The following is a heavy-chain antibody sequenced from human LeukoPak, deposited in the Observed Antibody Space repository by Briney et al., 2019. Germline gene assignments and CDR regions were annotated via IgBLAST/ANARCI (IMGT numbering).Heavy chain of an antibody. Sequence: GFLRLSCAASGFTSSSYALNWVRQAPGKGLEWVATVSGSGDRMYHADSVKGRFTISRDNSKNTLYLQMNSLTDDDTAVYYCAKKWGVGTTTLDYFDYWGQGTLVTVSS. J-gene: IGHJ4*02. D-gene: IGHD1-26*01. CDR3: AKKWGVGTTTLDYFDY. V-gene: IGHV3-23*01. CDR2: VSGSGDRM. CDR1: GFTSSSYA.